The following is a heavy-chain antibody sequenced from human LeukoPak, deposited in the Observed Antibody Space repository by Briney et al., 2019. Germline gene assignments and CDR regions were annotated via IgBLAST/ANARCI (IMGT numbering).Heavy chain of an antibody. CDR2: MNPNSGNT. CDR1: GYTFTSYD. V-gene: IGHV1-8*01. Sequence: ASVRVSCKASGYTFTSYDIIWVRQATGQGLEWMGWMNPNSGNTGYAQKFQGRVTMTRNTSISTAYMELSSLRSEDTAVYYCAGVPLDYDDYDLGGYWGQGTLVTVSS. CDR3: AGVPLDYDDYDLGGY. J-gene: IGHJ4*02. D-gene: IGHD4-17*01.